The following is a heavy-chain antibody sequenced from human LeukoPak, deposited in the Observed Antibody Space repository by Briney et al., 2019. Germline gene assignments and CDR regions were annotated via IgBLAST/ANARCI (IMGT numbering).Heavy chain of an antibody. CDR1: GFTFSSYA. CDR2: ISGSGGST. J-gene: IGHJ4*02. Sequence: GGSLRLSRAASGFTFSSYAMSWVSQAPGKGLEWVSAISGSGGSTYYADSVKGRFTISRDNSKNTLYLQMNSLRAEDTAVYYCAKEGLGYYYKDPFDYWGQGTLVTVSS. CDR3: AKEGLGYYYKDPFDY. V-gene: IGHV3-23*01. D-gene: IGHD1-26*01.